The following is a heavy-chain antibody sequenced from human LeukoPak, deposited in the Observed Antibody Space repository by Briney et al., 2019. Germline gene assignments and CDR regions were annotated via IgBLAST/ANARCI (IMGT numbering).Heavy chain of an antibody. CDR3: ARVSFNEYYFDY. V-gene: IGHV1-69*05. D-gene: IGHD2-8*01. CDR2: IIPIFGTA. J-gene: IGHJ4*02. Sequence: SVKVSCKASGGTFSSYAISWLRQAPGQGLEWMGRIIPIFGTANYAQKFQGRVTITTDESTSTAYMELSSLRSEDTAVYYCARVSFNEYYFDYWVQGTLVTVSS. CDR1: GGTFSSYA.